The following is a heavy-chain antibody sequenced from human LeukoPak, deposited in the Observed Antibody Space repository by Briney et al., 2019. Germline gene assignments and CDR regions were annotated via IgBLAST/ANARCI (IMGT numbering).Heavy chain of an antibody. CDR1: GGSISSYY. V-gene: IGHV4-4*07. D-gene: IGHD3-3*01. CDR2: IYTSGST. Sequence: SENLSLTCTVSGGSISSYYWSWIRQPAGKGLEWIGRIYTSGSTNYNPSLKSRVTMSVDTSKNQFSLKLSSVTAADTAVYYCARRRVVLDAFDIWGQGTMVTVSS. CDR3: ARRRVVLDAFDI. J-gene: IGHJ3*02.